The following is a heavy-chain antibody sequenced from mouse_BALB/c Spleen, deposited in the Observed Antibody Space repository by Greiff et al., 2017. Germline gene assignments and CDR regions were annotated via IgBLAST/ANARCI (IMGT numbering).Heavy chain of an antibody. V-gene: IGHV1-80*01. Sequence: VQLQQSGAELVRPGSSVKISCKASGYAFSSYWMNWVKQRPGQGLEWIGQIYPGDGDTNYNGKFKGKATLTADKSSSTAYMQLSSLTSEDSAVYFCARGYYGSSYYFDYWGQGTTLTVSS. J-gene: IGHJ2*01. CDR1: GYAFSSYW. CDR3: ARGYYGSSYYFDY. D-gene: IGHD1-1*01. CDR2: IYPGDGDT.